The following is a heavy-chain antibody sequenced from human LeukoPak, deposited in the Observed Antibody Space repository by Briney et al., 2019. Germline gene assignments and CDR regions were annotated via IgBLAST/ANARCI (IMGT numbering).Heavy chain of an antibody. CDR2: ISPTEST. J-gene: IGHJ5*02. Sequence: PSETLSLICGVYGGFFRDYYWRWVRQPPGKGLEWIGEISPTESTNYKTSLKSRVTISMDTSKNQFSLRLNSVTAADTAVYYCAGDHYLALKSWGQGTLVTVSS. CDR3: AGDHYLALKS. CDR1: GGFFRDYY. D-gene: IGHD1-14*01. V-gene: IGHV4-34*01.